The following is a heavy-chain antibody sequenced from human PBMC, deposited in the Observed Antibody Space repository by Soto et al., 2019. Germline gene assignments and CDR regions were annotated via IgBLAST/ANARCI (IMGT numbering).Heavy chain of an antibody. D-gene: IGHD3-10*01. CDR2: IYSGGST. Sequence: GGSLRLSCAASGFTVSSNYMSWVRQAPGKGLEWVSVIYSGGSTYYADSVKGRFTISRDNSKNTLYLQMNSLRAEDTAVYYCARAPYYYGSGSYYGMDVWGQGTTVTVSS. CDR1: GFTVSSNY. V-gene: IGHV3-66*01. CDR3: ARAPYYYGSGSYYGMDV. J-gene: IGHJ6*02.